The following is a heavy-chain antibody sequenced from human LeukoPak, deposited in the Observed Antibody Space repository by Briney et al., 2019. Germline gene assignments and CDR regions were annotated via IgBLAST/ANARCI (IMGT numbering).Heavy chain of an antibody. J-gene: IGHJ4*02. CDR2: ISSSSII. D-gene: IGHD1-26*01. Sequence: GGSLRLSCAASGFTFGSYNMNWVRQAPGKGLEWVSYISSSSIIYYADSVKGRFTISRDNAKNPLYLQMNSLRAEDTAVYYCASGRYGEGFDCWGQGTLVTVSS. CDR1: GFTFGSYN. CDR3: ASGRYGEGFDC. V-gene: IGHV3-48*04.